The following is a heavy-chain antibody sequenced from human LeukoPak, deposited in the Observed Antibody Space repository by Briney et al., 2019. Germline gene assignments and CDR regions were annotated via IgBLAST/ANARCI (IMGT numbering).Heavy chain of an antibody. Sequence: QPGRSLRLSCAASGFTFSSYGMHWVRQAPGKGLEWVAVISYDGSNKYYADSVKGRFTISRDNSKNTLYLQMNSLRAEDTDVYYCARYGSGSYFWVDAFDIWGQGTMVTVSS. D-gene: IGHD3-10*01. CDR3: ARYGSGSYFWVDAFDI. V-gene: IGHV3-30*03. J-gene: IGHJ3*02. CDR2: ISYDGSNK. CDR1: GFTFSSYG.